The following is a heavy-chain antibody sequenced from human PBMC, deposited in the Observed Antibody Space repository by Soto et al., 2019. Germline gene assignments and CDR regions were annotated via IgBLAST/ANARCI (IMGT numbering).Heavy chain of an antibody. CDR2: TYYRSKWYN. CDR3: ARDELWIGWFDP. V-gene: IGHV6-1*01. Sequence: QTLSLTCAISGDSVSSNSAAWNWIRQSPSRGLEWMGRTYYRSKWYNDDAVSVKSRITINPDTSKNQFSPQLNSVNPEVTAVYYCARDELWIGWFDPWGQGTLVTVSS. J-gene: IGHJ5*02. CDR1: GDSVSSNSAA. D-gene: IGHD2-2*03.